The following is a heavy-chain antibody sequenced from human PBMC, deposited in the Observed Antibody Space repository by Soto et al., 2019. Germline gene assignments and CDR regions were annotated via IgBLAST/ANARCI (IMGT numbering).Heavy chain of an antibody. CDR1: GFTFSTYG. CDR3: AKGFSYSVIDY. Sequence: QVQLVESGGGVVQPGRSLRLSCAASGFTFSTYGMHWVRQAPGKGLVWVAVISYDGSNKYYAYSVKGRFTISRDNSKNTLYLQMSTLRAEDTAGYYCAKGFSYSVIDYWGQGTLVTFS. J-gene: IGHJ4*02. V-gene: IGHV3-30*18. D-gene: IGHD5-18*01. CDR2: ISYDGSNK.